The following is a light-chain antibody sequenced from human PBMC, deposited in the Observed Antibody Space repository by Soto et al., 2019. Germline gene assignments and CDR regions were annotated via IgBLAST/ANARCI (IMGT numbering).Light chain of an antibody. CDR2: DAS. J-gene: IGKJ4*01. CDR1: QSVSSY. V-gene: IGKV3-11*01. Sequence: EIVLTQSPATLSLSPGERATLSCRASQSVSSYLAWYQQKPGQAPRLLIYDASNMATGIPARFSGSGSGTDFTLTISSLEPEDFAVYYCQQRSNWLALTFGGGTKVEIK. CDR3: QQRSNWLALT.